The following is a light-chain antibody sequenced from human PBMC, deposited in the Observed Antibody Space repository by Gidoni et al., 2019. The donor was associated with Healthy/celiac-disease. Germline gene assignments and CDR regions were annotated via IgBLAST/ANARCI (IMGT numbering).Light chain of an antibody. V-gene: IGKV3-20*01. CDR3: QQYGSSPPT. Sequence: EIVLMQSPGTLSLSLGDRATLSCRASQSVSSSYLAWYQQKPGQAPSLLIYGASSRATGIPDRFSGSGSGTDFTLTISRLEPADFAVYYCQQYGSSPPTFGQGTKLEIK. CDR2: GAS. J-gene: IGKJ2*01. CDR1: QSVSSSY.